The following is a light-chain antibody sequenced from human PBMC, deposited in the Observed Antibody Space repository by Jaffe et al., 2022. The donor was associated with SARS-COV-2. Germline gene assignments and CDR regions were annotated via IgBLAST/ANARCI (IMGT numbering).Light chain of an antibody. J-gene: IGKJ2*01. CDR1: QSVSSGN. Sequence: EIVVTQSPGTLSVSPGERVSLSCRASQSVSSGNLVAWYQQKRGLAPRLLIYGASSRATGIPDRFRGSGSGTNFTLTISRLEPEDFAVYYCQQYASSPYTFGQGTKLEIK. V-gene: IGKV3-20*01. CDR2: GAS. CDR3: QQYASSPYT.